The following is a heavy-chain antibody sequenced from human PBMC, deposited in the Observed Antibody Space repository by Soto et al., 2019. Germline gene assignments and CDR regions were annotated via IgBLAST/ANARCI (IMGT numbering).Heavy chain of an antibody. V-gene: IGHV3-23*01. CDR2: MSGNRDST. CDR3: AKARGLVGSSWYYGMDV. CDR1: GFAFSNHA. J-gene: IGHJ6*02. Sequence: GGSLRLSCAASGFAFSNHAMSWVRQAPGKGLEWVSAMSGNRDSTYYADSVKGRFTISRDNSKNTLYLQMNSLRAEDTAVYYCAKARGLVGSSWYYGMDVWGQGTTVTVSS. D-gene: IGHD6-6*01.